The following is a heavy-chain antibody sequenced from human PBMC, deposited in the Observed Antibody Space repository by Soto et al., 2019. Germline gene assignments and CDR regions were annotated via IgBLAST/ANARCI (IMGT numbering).Heavy chain of an antibody. V-gene: IGHV3-30*18. CDR3: AKDLRYSSGWYDY. Sequence: QVQLVESGGGVVQPGRSLRLSCAASGFTFSSYGMHWVRQAPGKGLEWVAVISYDGSNKDYADSVKGRFTISRDNSKNTLYLEMKSRRAEDTAVYYCAKDLRYSSGWYDYWGQGTLVTVSS. CDR2: ISYDGSNK. CDR1: GFTFSSYG. D-gene: IGHD6-19*01. J-gene: IGHJ4*02.